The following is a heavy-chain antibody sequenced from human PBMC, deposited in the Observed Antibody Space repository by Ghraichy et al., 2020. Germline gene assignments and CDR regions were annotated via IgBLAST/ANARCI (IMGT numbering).Heavy chain of an antibody. D-gene: IGHD2/OR15-2a*01. Sequence: GGSLRLSCAASGFIFNNYAMHWVRQAPGKGLEWVSAISGSGGNTYYADSVKGRFTISRVNSKNTLYLQINSLRAEDTALYYCANDWGEYPDCLDVWGQGTMVTVAS. J-gene: IGHJ3*01. CDR3: ANDWGEYPDCLDV. CDR1: GFIFNNYA. CDR2: ISGSGGNT. V-gene: IGHV3-23*01.